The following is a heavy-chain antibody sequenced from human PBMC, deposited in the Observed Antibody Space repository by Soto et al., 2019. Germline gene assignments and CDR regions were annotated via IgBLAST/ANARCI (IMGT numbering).Heavy chain of an antibody. Sequence: PGGSLRLSCAASGFNFITYSLSWVRQAPGKGLEWVASISSSAVYIDYADSVKGRFTISRDNANNSLYLQMNSLRAEDAATYYCVRDGLDYYDTERLYFDNWGQGPLVTVSS. CDR2: ISSSAVYI. CDR1: GFNFITYS. D-gene: IGHD3-22*01. J-gene: IGHJ4*02. CDR3: VRDGLDYYDTERLYFDN. V-gene: IGHV3-21*01.